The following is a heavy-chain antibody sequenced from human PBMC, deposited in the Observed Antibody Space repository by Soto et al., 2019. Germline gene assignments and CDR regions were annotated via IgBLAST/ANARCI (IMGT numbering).Heavy chain of an antibody. CDR3: TILYRNSPSSPLW. J-gene: IGHJ4*02. Sequence: SETLSLTCTVSGGSISSGDYYWSWIRQPPGKGLEWIGYIYYSGSTYYNPSLKSRVTISVDTSKNQFSLKLSSVTAADTAVYYCTILYRNSPSSPLWWGQGSLVTVSS. D-gene: IGHD6-6*01. CDR1: GGSISSGDYY. V-gene: IGHV4-30-4*01. CDR2: IYYSGST.